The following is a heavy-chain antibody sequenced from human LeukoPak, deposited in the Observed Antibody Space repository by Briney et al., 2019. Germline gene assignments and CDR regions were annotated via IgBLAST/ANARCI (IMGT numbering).Heavy chain of an antibody. Sequence: GGSLRLSCAASGFTFDDYGMSWVRQAPGKGLVWVSGINWNGGSTGYADSVKGRFTISRDNAKNSLYLQMNSLRAEDTALYYCAFYSYGYRDFDYWGQGTLVTVSS. D-gene: IGHD5-18*01. CDR1: GFTFDDYG. J-gene: IGHJ4*02. CDR2: INWNGGST. CDR3: AFYSYGYRDFDY. V-gene: IGHV3-20*04.